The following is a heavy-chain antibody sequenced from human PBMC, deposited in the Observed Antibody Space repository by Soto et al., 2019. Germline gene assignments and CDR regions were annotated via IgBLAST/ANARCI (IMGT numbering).Heavy chain of an antibody. D-gene: IGHD6-19*01. Sequence: QVQLVESGGGVVQPGRSLRLSCAASGFTFSSFGMHWVRQAPGKGLEWVAIISYDGNNKLYADSVQGRITTSRDNSKNLWYLQSNSLRPEDTAVYYCARQFDSGGWYYYSCGMEVWGQGTTVTVSS. V-gene: IGHV3-30*03. CDR1: GFTFSSFG. J-gene: IGHJ6*02. CDR3: ARQFDSGGWYYYSCGMEV. CDR2: ISYDGNNK.